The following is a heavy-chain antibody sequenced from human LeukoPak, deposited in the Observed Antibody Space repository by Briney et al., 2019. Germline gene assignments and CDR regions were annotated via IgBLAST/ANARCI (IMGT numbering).Heavy chain of an antibody. Sequence: SETLSLTCTVSGGSVSSGSYYWNWIRQPPGKGLEWIGYIYYSGSTSYNPSLKSRVTISLDTSKNQFSLKLSSVTAADTAVYYCARDRRPVSYFDYWGQGTLVTVSS. CDR1: GGSVSSGSYY. V-gene: IGHV4-61*01. J-gene: IGHJ4*02. CDR2: IYYSGST. CDR3: ARDRRPVSYFDY. D-gene: IGHD6-6*01.